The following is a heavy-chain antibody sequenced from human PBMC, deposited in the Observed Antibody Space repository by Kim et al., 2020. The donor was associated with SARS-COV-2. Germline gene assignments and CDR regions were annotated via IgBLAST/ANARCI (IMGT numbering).Heavy chain of an antibody. CDR1: GLTFNNYA. V-gene: IGHV3-23*01. Sequence: GGSLRLSCAASGLTFNNYAMTWVRQAPGKGLEWVSSITVSGDSTYYADSVKGRFTISRDNSKNTLYLQLNSLRAEDTAIYYCAKMMVRTTYDIWGLGTLVTVSS. J-gene: IGHJ3*02. CDR3: AKMMVRTTYDI. CDR2: ITVSGDST. D-gene: IGHD3-10*01.